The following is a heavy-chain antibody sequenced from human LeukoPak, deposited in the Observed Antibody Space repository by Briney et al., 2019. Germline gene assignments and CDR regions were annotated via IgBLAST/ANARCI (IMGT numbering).Heavy chain of an antibody. V-gene: IGHV6-1*01. CDR1: GDSVSSNSAA. CDR2: TYYRSKWYN. Sequence: SQTLSLTCTISGDSVSSNSAAWNWIRQSPSRGLEWLGRTYYRSKWYNDYAVSVKSRITINPDTSKNQFSLQLNSVTPEDTAVYYCARDSKDRLYYYYYYMDVWGKGTTVTVSS. CDR3: ARDSKDRLYYYYYYMDV. D-gene: IGHD2-2*01. J-gene: IGHJ6*03.